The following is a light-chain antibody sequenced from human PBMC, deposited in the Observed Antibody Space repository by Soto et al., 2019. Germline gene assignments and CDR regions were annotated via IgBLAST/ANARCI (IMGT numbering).Light chain of an antibody. V-gene: IGLV2-14*01. CDR1: SSDVGGYKY. CDR2: EVS. J-gene: IGLJ1*01. CDR3: SSYTSSSTLDV. Sequence: QSALTQPASVSGSPGQSITISCTGTSSDVGGYKYVSWYQQHPGKDPKLMIYEVSNRPSGVSNRFSGSKSGNTASLTISGLQAEYEADYYCSSYTSSSTLDVFGTGTKVTVL.